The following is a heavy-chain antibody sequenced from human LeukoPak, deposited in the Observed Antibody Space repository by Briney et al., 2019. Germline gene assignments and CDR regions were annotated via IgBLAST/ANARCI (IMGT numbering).Heavy chain of an antibody. V-gene: IGHV1-18*01. CDR2: ISAYNGNT. Sequence: ASVKVSCKASGYTFTSYGISWVRQAPGQGLEWMGWISAYNGNTNYAQKLQGRVTMTTDTSTSTAYMELRGLRSDDTAVYYCARDRSGSYRLDFDYWGQGTLVTVSS. CDR3: ARDRSGSYRLDFDY. J-gene: IGHJ4*02. CDR1: GYTFTSYG. D-gene: IGHD1-26*01.